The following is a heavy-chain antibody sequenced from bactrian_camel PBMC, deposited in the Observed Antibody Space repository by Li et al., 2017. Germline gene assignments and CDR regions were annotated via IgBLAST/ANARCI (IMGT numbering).Heavy chain of an antibody. CDR1: GYTYSSIC. Sequence: HVQLVESGGGSVQPGGSLRLSCAASGYTYSSICMAWFRQAPGKEREAVATIYVAFRPDDQRTYYADPVKGRFTLSKGDGKNLVDLQMHSLKPEDSAMYYCKIDWGRGPWYCWRTYEGQGTQVTVS. CDR2: FRPDDQRT. D-gene: IGHD1*01. V-gene: IGHV3S1*01. J-gene: IGHJ4*01.